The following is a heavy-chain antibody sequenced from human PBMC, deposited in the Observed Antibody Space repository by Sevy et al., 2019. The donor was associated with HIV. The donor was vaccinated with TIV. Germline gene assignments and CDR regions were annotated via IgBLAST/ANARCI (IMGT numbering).Heavy chain of an antibody. CDR2: IWYDGNDE. CDR1: QSNFNTYA. Sequence: GGSLRLSCVASQSNFNTYAIRWVRQAPGKGLEWVAMIWYDGNDEYYADSVKGRFAISRDNSRNTAFLQMNSLRVEDTAVYYCVTNMVHAGAYDSYFDYWGQGSLVTVSS. V-gene: IGHV3-33*01. D-gene: IGHD3-22*01. CDR3: VTNMVHAGAYDSYFDY. J-gene: IGHJ4*02.